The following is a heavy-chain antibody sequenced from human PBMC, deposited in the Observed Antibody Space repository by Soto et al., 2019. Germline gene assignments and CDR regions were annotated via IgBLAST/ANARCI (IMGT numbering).Heavy chain of an antibody. CDR2: INAGNGNT. J-gene: IGHJ4*02. Sequence: QVQLVQSGAEVKKPGASVKVSCKASGYTFTSYAMHWVRQAPGQRLEWMGWINAGNGNTKYSQKFQGRVTITRDTSASKAYMELSSLRSEDTAVYYCARDFDYWGQGTLVTVSS. CDR1: GYTFTSYA. CDR3: ARDFDY. V-gene: IGHV1-3*01.